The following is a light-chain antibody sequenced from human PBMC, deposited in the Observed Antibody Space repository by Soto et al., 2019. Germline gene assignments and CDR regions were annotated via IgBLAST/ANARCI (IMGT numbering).Light chain of an antibody. CDR3: ISYTGSSTSYV. Sequence: QSVLTQPASVSGSPGQAITIXCSGTSSDVGSYDHVAWYQQFPGKTPKLMIYEVSNRPSGVSSRFSGSKSGNTASLTISGLQAEDEADYYCISYTGSSTSYVFGSGTKVTVL. CDR2: EVS. CDR1: SSDVGSYDH. V-gene: IGLV2-14*01. J-gene: IGLJ1*01.